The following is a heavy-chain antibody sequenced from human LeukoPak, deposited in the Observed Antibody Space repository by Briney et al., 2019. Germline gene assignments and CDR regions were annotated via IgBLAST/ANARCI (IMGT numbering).Heavy chain of an antibody. CDR1: GGSISSGSYY. J-gene: IGHJ6*03. D-gene: IGHD6-6*01. Sequence: SQTLSLTCTVSGGSISSGSYYWGWIRQPPGKGLEWIGSIYYSGSTYYNPSLKSRVTISVDTSKNQFSLKLSSVTAADTAVYYCARVRQLVRTYYYYYMDVWGKGTTVTVSS. CDR2: IYYSGST. V-gene: IGHV4-39*07. CDR3: ARVRQLVRTYYYYYMDV.